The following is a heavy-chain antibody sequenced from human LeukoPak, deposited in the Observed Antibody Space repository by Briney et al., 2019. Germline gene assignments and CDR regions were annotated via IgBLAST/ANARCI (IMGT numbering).Heavy chain of an antibody. CDR2: LYNTGNT. Sequence: GGSLRLSCAASGFTVNSNYLIGVRQAPGKGLECVSTLYNTGNTYYADSVKGRFSISRDNSKNTLFLQMNSLRAEDTAVYYCARLTPAAGRLYFVDWGPGTLVTVSS. V-gene: IGHV3-53*01. CDR3: ARLTPAAGRLYFVD. CDR1: GFTVNSNY. J-gene: IGHJ4*02. D-gene: IGHD6-13*01.